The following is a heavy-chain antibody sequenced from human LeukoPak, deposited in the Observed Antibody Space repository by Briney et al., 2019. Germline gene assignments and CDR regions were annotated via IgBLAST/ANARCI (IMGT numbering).Heavy chain of an antibody. CDR3: ARAEYSGSYPLWY. V-gene: IGHV3-23*01. CDR2: ISGSGGST. Sequence: PGGSLRLSCAASGFTFSSYGMSWVRQAPGKGLEWVSAISGSGGSTYYADSVKGRFTISRDNSKNTLYLQMNSLRAEDTAVYYCARAEYSGSYPLWYWGQGTLVTVSS. D-gene: IGHD1-26*01. CDR1: GFTFSSYG. J-gene: IGHJ4*02.